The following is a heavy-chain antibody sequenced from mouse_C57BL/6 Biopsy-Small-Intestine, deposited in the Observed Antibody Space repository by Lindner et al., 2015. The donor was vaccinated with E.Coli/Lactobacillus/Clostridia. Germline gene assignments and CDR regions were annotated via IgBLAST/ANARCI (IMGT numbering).Heavy chain of an antibody. J-gene: IGHJ1*03. CDR2: IRSKSNNYAT. Sequence: VQLQESGGGLVQPKGSLKLSCAASGFSFNTYAMNWVRQAPGKGLEWVARIRSKSNNYATYYADSVKDRFTISRDDSESMLYLQMNNLKTEDTAMYYCVRQGLTGYWYFDVRGTGTTVTVSS. V-gene: IGHV10-1*01. CDR3: VRQGLTGYWYFDV. D-gene: IGHD4-1*01. CDR1: GFSFNTYA.